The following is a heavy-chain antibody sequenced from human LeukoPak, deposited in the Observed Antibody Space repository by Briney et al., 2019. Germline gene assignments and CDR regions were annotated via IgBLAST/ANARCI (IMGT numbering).Heavy chain of an antibody. J-gene: IGHJ4*02. V-gene: IGHV3-21*01. CDR3: ARDRVTIFGVVIISGGFDY. CDR2: ISSSSSSYI. CDR1: GFTFSSYS. Sequence: GGSLRLSCAASGFTFSSYSMNWVRQAPGKGLEWVSSISSSSSSYIYYADSVKGRFTISRDNAKNSLYLQMNSLRAEDTAVYYCARDRVTIFGVVIISGGFDYWGQGTLVTVSS. D-gene: IGHD3-3*01.